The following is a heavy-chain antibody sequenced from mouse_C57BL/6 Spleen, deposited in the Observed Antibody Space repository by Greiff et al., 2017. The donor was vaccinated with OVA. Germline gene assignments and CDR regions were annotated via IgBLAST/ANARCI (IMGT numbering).Heavy chain of an antibody. V-gene: IGHV5-4*01. Sequence: EVQLQQSGGGLVKPGGSLKLSCAASGFTFSSYAMSWVRQTPEKRLEWVATISDGGSYTYYPDNVKGRFTISRDNAKNNLYLQMSHLKSEDTAMYYCTGGYAMDYWGQGTSVTVSS. J-gene: IGHJ4*01. D-gene: IGHD4-1*01. CDR3: TGGYAMDY. CDR1: GFTFSSYA. CDR2: ISDGGSYT.